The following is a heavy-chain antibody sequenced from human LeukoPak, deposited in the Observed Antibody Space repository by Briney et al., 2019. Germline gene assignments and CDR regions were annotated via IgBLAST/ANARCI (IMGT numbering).Heavy chain of an antibody. CDR1: GGSISSGGYS. V-gene: IGHV4-30-2*01. J-gene: IGHJ4*02. D-gene: IGHD3-10*01. Sequence: SSETLSLTCAVSGGSISSGGYSWSWIRQPPGKGLEWIGYIYHSGSTYYNPSLKSRVTISVDRSKNQFSLKLSSVTAADTAVYYCARNSWFAPYYFDYWGQGTLVTVSS. CDR3: ARNSWFAPYYFDY. CDR2: IYHSGST.